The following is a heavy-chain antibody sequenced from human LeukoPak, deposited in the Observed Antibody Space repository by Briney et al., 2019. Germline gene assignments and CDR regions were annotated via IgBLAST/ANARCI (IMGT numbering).Heavy chain of an antibody. Sequence: SETLSLTCAVYGGSFSGYYWSWIRQPPGKGLEWIGEINHSGSTNYNPSLKSRVTISVDTSKNQFSLKLSSVTAADTAVYYCARHWGGSYHPYFDYWGQGTLVTVSS. V-gene: IGHV4-34*01. J-gene: IGHJ4*02. CDR1: GGSFSGYY. CDR2: INHSGST. CDR3: ARHWGGSYHPYFDY. D-gene: IGHD1-26*01.